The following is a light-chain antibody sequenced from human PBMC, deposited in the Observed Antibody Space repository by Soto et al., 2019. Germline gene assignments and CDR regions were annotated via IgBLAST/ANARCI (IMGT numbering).Light chain of an antibody. CDR2: GAS. J-gene: IGKJ2*02. Sequence: EIVMTQSPGTLSLSPGERATLSCRASQSIDRSQLAWYRQTPGQPPRLFIYGASNRATGIPDRFTGSGSGADFTLTISRLEPEDFAVYYCQHYGSPCTFGQGTKVEIK. CDR1: QSIDRSQ. V-gene: IGKV3-20*01. CDR3: QHYGSPCT.